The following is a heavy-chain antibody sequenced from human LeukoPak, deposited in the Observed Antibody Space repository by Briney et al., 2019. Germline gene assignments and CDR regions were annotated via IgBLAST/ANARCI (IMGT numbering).Heavy chain of an antibody. D-gene: IGHD1-26*01. CDR2: IIPILGIA. CDR3: ALVGATTLGVFDY. Sequence: ASVKVSRKASGGTFSSYAISWVRQAPGQGLEWMGRIIPILGIANYAQKFQGRVTITADKSTSTAYMELSSLRSEDTAVYYCALVGATTLGVFDYWGQGTLVTVSS. CDR1: GGTFSSYA. V-gene: IGHV1-69*04. J-gene: IGHJ4*02.